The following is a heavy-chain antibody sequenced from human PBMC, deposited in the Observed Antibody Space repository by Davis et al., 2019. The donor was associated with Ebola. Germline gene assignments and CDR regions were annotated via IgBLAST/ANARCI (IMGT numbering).Heavy chain of an antibody. V-gene: IGHV3-66*04. J-gene: IGHJ2*01. D-gene: IGHD4-17*01. CDR1: GFTFSDNY. CDR3: ARHGVGDFWFFGL. Sequence: GGSLRLSCAASGFTFSDNYMSWVRQAPGKGLEWVSVLYSDGRTIYADSVKGRLTISRDNSKNTLYLQMNDLGDEDTAMYYCARHGVGDFWFFGLWGRGTLVTVSS. CDR2: LYSDGRT.